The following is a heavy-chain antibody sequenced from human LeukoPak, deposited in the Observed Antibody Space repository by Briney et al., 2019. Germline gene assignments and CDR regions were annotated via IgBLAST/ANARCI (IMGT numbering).Heavy chain of an antibody. CDR2: IIPIFGTA. Sequence: ASVKVSCKASGGTFSSYAISWVRQAPGQGLEWMGGIIPIFGTANYAQKFQGRVTITADESTSTAYMELSSLRSEDTAVYYCATRILRSLEWEPTNYYYYYGMDVWGQGTTVTVSS. V-gene: IGHV1-69*13. CDR3: ATRILRSLEWEPTNYYYYYGMDV. D-gene: IGHD3-3*01. J-gene: IGHJ6*02. CDR1: GGTFSSYA.